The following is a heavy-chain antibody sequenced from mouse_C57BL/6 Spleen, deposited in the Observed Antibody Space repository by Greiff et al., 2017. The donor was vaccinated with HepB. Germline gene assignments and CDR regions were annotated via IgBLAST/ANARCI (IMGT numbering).Heavy chain of an antibody. Sequence: EVMLVESGGGLVKPGGSLKLSCAASGFTFSDYGMHWVRQAPEKGLEWVAYISSGSSTIYYADTVKGLFTISRDNAKTTLFLQRTSLRSEDTAMYYGARGKRYYAMDYWGQGTSVTVSS. J-gene: IGHJ4*01. CDR1: GFTFSDYG. CDR3: ARGKRYYAMDY. CDR2: ISSGSSTI. V-gene: IGHV5-17*01.